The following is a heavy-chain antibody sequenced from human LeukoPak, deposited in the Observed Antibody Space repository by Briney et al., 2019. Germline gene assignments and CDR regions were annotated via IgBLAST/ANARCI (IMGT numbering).Heavy chain of an antibody. V-gene: IGHV1-18*01. CDR3: ARDLMVHYYGSGSYFGVDY. Sequence: GASVKVSCKASGYTFTSYGISWVRQAPGQGLEGMGWISAYNGNTNYAQKLQGRVTMTTDTSTSTAYMELRSLRSDETAVYYCARDLMVHYYGSGSYFGVDYWGQGTLVTVSS. D-gene: IGHD3-10*01. CDR1: GYTFTSYG. CDR2: ISAYNGNT. J-gene: IGHJ4*02.